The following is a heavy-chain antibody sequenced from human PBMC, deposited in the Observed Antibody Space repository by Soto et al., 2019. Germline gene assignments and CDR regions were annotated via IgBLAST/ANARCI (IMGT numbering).Heavy chain of an antibody. CDR2: INTDGGTI. D-gene: IGHD6-19*01. CDR1: GLIFSNYK. CDR3: TPLALKYNSDWYPLSD. Sequence: GGSLRLSCAASGLIFSNYKMHWVRQAPGKGLVWVSRINTDGGTIDYAAPVKGRFTISRDDSNNTLYLQMNSLKTEDTATYYCTPLALKYNSDWYPLSDWGQGTRVTVSS. V-gene: IGHV3-15*07. J-gene: IGHJ4*02.